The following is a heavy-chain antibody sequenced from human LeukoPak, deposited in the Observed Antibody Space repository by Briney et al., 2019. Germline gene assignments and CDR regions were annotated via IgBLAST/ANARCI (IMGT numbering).Heavy chain of an antibody. CDR1: GFTFGGYG. D-gene: IGHD3-10*01. CDR3: TGSFGQLTFFDY. V-gene: IGHV3-49*04. CDR2: IRSKAYGGTT. Sequence: AGGSLRLSCTASGFTFGGYGMSWVRQAPGKGLEWVGFIRSKAYGGTTEYAASMKGRFTISRDDSKSIAYLQVNTLKTEDTAVYYCTGSFGQLTFFDYWGQGTLVTVSS. J-gene: IGHJ4*02.